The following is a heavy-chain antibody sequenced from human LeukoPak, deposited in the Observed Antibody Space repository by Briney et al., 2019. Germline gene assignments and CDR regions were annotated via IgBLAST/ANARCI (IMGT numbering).Heavy chain of an antibody. CDR3: AKFAAEYYYDSSGRAFDI. J-gene: IGHJ3*02. Sequence: PGGSLRLSCAASGFTFSSYAMHWVRQAPGKGLEYVSAISSNGGSTYYANSVKGRFTISRDNSKNTLYLQMGSLRSEDTAVYYCAKFAAEYYYDSSGRAFDIWGQGTMVTVSS. CDR2: ISSNGGST. D-gene: IGHD3-22*01. V-gene: IGHV3-64*01. CDR1: GFTFSSYA.